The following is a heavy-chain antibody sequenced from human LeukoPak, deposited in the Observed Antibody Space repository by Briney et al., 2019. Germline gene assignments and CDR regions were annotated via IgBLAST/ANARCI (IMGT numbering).Heavy chain of an antibody. CDR3: ARDIGCSGGSCYFVWFDP. J-gene: IGHJ5*02. V-gene: IGHV4-4*07. D-gene: IGHD2-15*01. Sequence: PSETLSLTYTVSGGSISSHYWNWIRQPAGKGLEWIGRIYNSGSTNYNPSLKSRVTISVDTSKNQFSLKLSAVNAADTAVYYCARDIGCSGGSCYFVWFDPWGRGTLVTVSS. CDR1: GGSISSHY. CDR2: IYNSGST.